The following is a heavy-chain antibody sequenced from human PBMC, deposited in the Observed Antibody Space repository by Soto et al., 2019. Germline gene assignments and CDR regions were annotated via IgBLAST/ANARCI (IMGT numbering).Heavy chain of an antibody. CDR2: ISGSGGST. CDR3: AKGRQWELPLDY. J-gene: IGHJ4*02. CDR1: GFTFSSYA. Sequence: EVQLLESGGGLVQPGGSLRLSCAASGFTFSSYAMSWVRQAPGTGLEWVSAISGSGGSTYYADSVKGRFTISRDNSKNPLLLQMNSLRAEDTAIYYCAKGRQWELPLDYWGQGTLVTVSS. V-gene: IGHV3-23*01. D-gene: IGHD1-26*01.